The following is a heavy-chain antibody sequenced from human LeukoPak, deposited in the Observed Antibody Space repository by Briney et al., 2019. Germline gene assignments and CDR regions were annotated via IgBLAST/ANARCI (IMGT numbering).Heavy chain of an antibody. CDR1: GGSISSYY. D-gene: IGHD3-10*01. Sequence: SETLSLTCTVSGGSISSYYWSWIRQPPGKGLEWIGYIYYSGSTNYNPSLKSRVTISVDTSKNQFSLKLSSVTAADTAVYYCARDLYYYGSGSYGGFDPWGQGTLVTVSS. CDR2: IYYSGST. V-gene: IGHV4-59*01. J-gene: IGHJ5*02. CDR3: ARDLYYYGSGSYGGFDP.